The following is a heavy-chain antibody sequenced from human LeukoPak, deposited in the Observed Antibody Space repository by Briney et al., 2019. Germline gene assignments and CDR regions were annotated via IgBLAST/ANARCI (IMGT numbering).Heavy chain of an antibody. CDR2: IRYDGSLQ. CDR3: VKDGSSSFYYYFDF. CDR1: GCTFTSYA. J-gene: IGHJ4*02. V-gene: IGHV3-30*02. D-gene: IGHD3-22*01. Sequence: GGSLRLSCAASGCTFTSYAMHWVRQAPGKGLEWVAFIRYDGSLQFYTHSVKGRFTVSRDNSKNTLYLQMHSLRAEDTAVYYCVKDGSSSFYYYFDFWGQGALVTVSS.